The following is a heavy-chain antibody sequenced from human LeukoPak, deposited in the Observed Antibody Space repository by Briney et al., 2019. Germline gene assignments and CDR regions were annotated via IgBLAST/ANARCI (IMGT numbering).Heavy chain of an antibody. CDR3: AKDTGYSSSRRGFDY. J-gene: IGHJ4*02. CDR2: ISGSGGST. Sequence: GGSLRLSCAASGFTFSGYAMSWVRQAPGKGLEWVSAISGSGGSTYYADSVKGRFTISRDNSKNTLYLQMNSLRAEDTAVYYCAKDTGYSSSRRGFDYWGQGTLVTVSS. CDR1: GFTFSGYA. V-gene: IGHV3-23*01. D-gene: IGHD6-13*01.